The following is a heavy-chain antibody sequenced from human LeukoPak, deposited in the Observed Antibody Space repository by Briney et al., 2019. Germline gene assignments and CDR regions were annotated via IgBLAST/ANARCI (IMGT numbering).Heavy chain of an antibody. CDR3: ARQYSDILTGYHRGELYWYFDL. CDR1: GGSISSGSYY. J-gene: IGHJ2*01. Sequence: SETLSLTCTVSGGSISSGSYYWSWLRQPAGQGLEWIGRIYSSGSTNSNPSLKSRVTISLDTSKNQFSLKLSSVTAADTAVYYCARQYSDILTGYHRGELYWYFDLWGRGTLVTVSS. V-gene: IGHV4-61*02. D-gene: IGHD3-9*01. CDR2: IYSSGST.